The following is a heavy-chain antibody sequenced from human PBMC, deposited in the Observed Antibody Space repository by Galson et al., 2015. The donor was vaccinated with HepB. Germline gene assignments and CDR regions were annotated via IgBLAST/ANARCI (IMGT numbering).Heavy chain of an antibody. Sequence: SLRLSCAASGFTFSTYSMTWVRQAPGEGPEWVSIISGTGATTYYTDSVKGRFTISRDNSKDTLYLQMNSLGADDTATYFCAKRVSGSDFGLDYWGQGTLVTVSS. D-gene: IGHD1-26*01. CDR2: ISGTGATT. CDR1: GFTFSTYS. CDR3: AKRVSGSDFGLDY. J-gene: IGHJ4*02. V-gene: IGHV3-23*01.